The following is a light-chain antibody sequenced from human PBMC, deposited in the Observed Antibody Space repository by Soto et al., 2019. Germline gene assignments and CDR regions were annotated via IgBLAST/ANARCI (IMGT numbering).Light chain of an antibody. V-gene: IGLV2-8*01. J-gene: IGLJ2*01. Sequence: QSVLTQPPSASGSPGQSVTISCTGTSSDVGGYNYVSWYQHHPGNAPKLIIYEVSKRPAGVPDRFSGSKSGNTASLTVAGLQAEDEADYYCTSYAGNNNLVFGGGTKLTVL. CDR2: EVS. CDR1: SSDVGGYNY. CDR3: TSYAGNNNLV.